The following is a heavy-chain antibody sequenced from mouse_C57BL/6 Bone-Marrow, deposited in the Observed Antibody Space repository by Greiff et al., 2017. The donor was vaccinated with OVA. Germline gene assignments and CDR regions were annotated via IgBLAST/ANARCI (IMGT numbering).Heavy chain of an antibody. Sequence: VQLQQSVAELVRPGASVKLSCTASGFNIKNTYMHWVKQRPEQGLEWIGRIDPAHGNTKYAPKFQGKATITADTSSNSAYLQLSSLTSEDTAISNYARRDYGNYGPGDYWGQGTTLTVSS. CDR2: IDPAHGNT. CDR1: GFNIKNTY. D-gene: IGHD2-1*01. CDR3: ARRDYGNYGPGDY. J-gene: IGHJ2*01. V-gene: IGHV14-3*01.